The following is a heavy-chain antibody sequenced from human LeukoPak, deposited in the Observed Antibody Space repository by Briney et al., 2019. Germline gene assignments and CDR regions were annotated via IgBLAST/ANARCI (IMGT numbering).Heavy chain of an antibody. CDR3: ARGSDYGVGAFDI. V-gene: IGHV3-48*03. D-gene: IGHD4-17*01. CDR2: ISTSVSTI. CDR1: GFAFSGYE. Sequence: PGGSLRLSCAASGFAFSGYEMNWVRQAPGKGLEWVSYISTSVSTIYYGDSVKGRFTISRDNAKNSLFLQMNILRAEDTAVYYCARGSDYGVGAFDIWGQGTMVTVSS. J-gene: IGHJ3*02.